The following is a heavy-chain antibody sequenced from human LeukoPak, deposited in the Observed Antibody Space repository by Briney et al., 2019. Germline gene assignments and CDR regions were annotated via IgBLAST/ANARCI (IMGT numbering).Heavy chain of an antibody. CDR2: INRDGSEI. Sequence: SGGSLRLPCAASAFTFSNYWMSWVRQAPGKGLEWVANINRDGSEIYYVDSVKGRFTISRDNAKNSLYLQINSLRAEDTAVYYCARDQVSMIVVRTTNWYFDLWGRGTLVTVSS. V-gene: IGHV3-7*01. J-gene: IGHJ2*01. CDR3: ARDQVSMIVVRTTNWYFDL. CDR1: AFTFSNYW. D-gene: IGHD3-22*01.